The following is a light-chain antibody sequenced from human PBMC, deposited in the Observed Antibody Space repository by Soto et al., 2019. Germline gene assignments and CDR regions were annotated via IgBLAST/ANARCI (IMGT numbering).Light chain of an antibody. CDR3: LQDHNDPTT. Sequence: AIQMTQSPSSLSASIGYIVTITCRSSQDIRNDLGWYQQKPGKAPKLLIYAASSLHSGVPSKFSGSGSGTDFTLTISSLQPEDFEIYYCLQDHNDPTTFGQGTKVDIK. V-gene: IGKV1-6*01. CDR2: AAS. J-gene: IGKJ1*01. CDR1: QDIRND.